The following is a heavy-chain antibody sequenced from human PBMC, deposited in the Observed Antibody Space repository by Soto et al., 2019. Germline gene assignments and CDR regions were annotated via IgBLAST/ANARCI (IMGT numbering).Heavy chain of an antibody. CDR2: IYSGGNT. CDR3: ARDGGV. Sequence: EVQVVETGGGLIQPGGSLRLSCAASGFTVGSHFMSWVRQAPGKGLQWVSVIYSGGNTYYADSVKGRFTISRDNSKNTLYLQRNSLRAEDTAVYYCARDGGVWGQGTTVTVSS. V-gene: IGHV3-53*02. J-gene: IGHJ6*02. D-gene: IGHD3-16*01. CDR1: GFTVGSHF.